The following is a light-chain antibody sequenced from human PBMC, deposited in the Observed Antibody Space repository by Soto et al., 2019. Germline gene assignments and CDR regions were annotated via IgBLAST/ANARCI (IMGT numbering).Light chain of an antibody. Sequence: DIPMTQSPSTLSASVGDRVTITCRASQNIDRWLAWYQQKPGKAPKILIYRASNLESGVPLRFSGGGSGTEFTLTISSLQPDDFSIYYCQQYYSSSPWTFGQGTRVEVK. CDR2: RAS. J-gene: IGKJ1*01. CDR1: QNIDRW. V-gene: IGKV1-5*03. CDR3: QQYYSSSPWT.